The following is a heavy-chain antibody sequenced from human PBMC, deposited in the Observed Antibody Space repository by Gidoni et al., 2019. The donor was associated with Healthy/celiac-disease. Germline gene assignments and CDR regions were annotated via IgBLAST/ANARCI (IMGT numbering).Heavy chain of an antibody. CDR1: AGTFSSYA. Sequence: QVQLVQSGAEVKKPGSSVKVSCKASAGTFSSYAISWVRQAPGQGLEWMGGIITIFGTANYAQKFQGRVTITADESTSTAYMELSSLRSEDTAVYYCASRYSGSYYGVQFWYFDLWGRGTLVTVSS. CDR3: ASRYSGSYYGVQFWYFDL. J-gene: IGHJ2*01. CDR2: IITIFGTA. V-gene: IGHV1-69*01. D-gene: IGHD1-26*01.